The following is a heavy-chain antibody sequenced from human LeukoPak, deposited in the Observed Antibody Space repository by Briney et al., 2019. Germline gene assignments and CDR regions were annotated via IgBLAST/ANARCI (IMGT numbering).Heavy chain of an antibody. V-gene: IGHV4-39*01. J-gene: IGHJ5*02. CDR1: GGSISGSSYY. CDR3: ARPGGDDSSGSNWFDP. Sequence: SETLSLTCTVSGGSISGSSYYWGWIRQPPGKGLEWIGSIYYSGSTYYNPSLKSRVTISVDTSKNQFSLKLSSVTAADTAVYYCARPGGDDSSGSNWFDPWGQGTLVTVSS. CDR2: IYYSGST. D-gene: IGHD3-22*01.